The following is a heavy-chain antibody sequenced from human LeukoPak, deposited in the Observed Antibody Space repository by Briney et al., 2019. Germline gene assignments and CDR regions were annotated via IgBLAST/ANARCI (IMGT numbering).Heavy chain of an antibody. D-gene: IGHD3-3*01. V-gene: IGHV3-74*01. J-gene: IGHJ5*01. CDR2: IDRDGIQT. Sequence: QAGGSLRLSCTASTRYFTNYWMHWVRQVPGKGLAWVSRIDRDGIQTDYADSVRGRFTISRHNAKTTVFLQMNSLRADDTAVYYCGTSRWSGVVDSWGQGILVTVSS. CDR3: GTSRWSGVVDS. CDR1: TRYFTNYW.